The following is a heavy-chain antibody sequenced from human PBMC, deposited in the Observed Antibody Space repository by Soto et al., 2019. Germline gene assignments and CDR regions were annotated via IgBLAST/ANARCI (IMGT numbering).Heavy chain of an antibody. CDR2: ISAYNGNT. J-gene: IGHJ5*02. CDR1: GYTFTSFG. CDR3: ARSQLLSVIHNWFDP. Sequence: QVQLVQSGAEVKKPGASVKVSCKASGYTFTSFGISWVRQAPGQGLEWMGWISAYNGNTNYAQKLQGRVTMTTDTATSTAYMELRSLRSDDTAVYYCARSQLLSVIHNWFDPWGQGTLVTVSS. D-gene: IGHD2-2*01. V-gene: IGHV1-18*01.